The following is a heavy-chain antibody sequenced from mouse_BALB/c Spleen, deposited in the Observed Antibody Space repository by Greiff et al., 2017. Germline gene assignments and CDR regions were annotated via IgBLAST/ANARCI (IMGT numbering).Heavy chain of an antibody. CDR1: GYTFSSYW. Sequence: VQLQESGAELMKPGASVKISCKATGYTFSSYWIEWVKQRPGHGLEWIGEILPGSGSTNYNEKFKGKATFTADTSSNTAYMQLSSLTSEDSAVYYCARYYGSSYAYYFDYWGQGTTLTVSS. D-gene: IGHD1-1*01. V-gene: IGHV1-9*01. J-gene: IGHJ2*01. CDR3: ARYYGSSYAYYFDY. CDR2: ILPGSGST.